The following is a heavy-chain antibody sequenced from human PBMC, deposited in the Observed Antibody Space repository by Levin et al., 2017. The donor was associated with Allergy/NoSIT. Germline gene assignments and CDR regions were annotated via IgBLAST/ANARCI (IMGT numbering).Heavy chain of an antibody. Sequence: SGPTLVKPTQTLTLTCTFSGFSLSTSGVGVGWIRQPPGKALEWLALIYWDDDKRYSPSLKSRLTITKDTSKNQVVLTMTNMDPVDTATYYCAHVVSGYDYGNDWFDPWGQGTLVTVSS. CDR3: AHVVSGYDYGNDWFDP. D-gene: IGHD5-12*01. CDR1: GFSLSTSGVG. CDR2: IYWDDDK. J-gene: IGHJ5*02. V-gene: IGHV2-5*02.